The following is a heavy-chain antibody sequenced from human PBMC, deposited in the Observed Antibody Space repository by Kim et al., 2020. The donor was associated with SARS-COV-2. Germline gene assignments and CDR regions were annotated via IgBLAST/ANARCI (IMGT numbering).Heavy chain of an antibody. J-gene: IGHJ4*02. CDR3: ARAGIAVAGDY. CDR2: INHSGST. V-gene: IGHV4-34*01. CDR1: GGSFSGYY. Sequence: SETLSLTCAVYGGSFSGYYWSWIRQPPGKGLEWIGEINHSGSTNYNPSLKSRVTISVDTSKNQFSLKLSFVTAADTAVYYCARAGIAVAGDYWGQGTLVTVSS. D-gene: IGHD6-19*01.